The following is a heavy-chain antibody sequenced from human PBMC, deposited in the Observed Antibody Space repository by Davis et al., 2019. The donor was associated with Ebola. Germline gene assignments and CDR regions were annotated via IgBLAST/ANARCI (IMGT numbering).Heavy chain of an antibody. CDR3: ARDQSIEVAGPRGWFDP. J-gene: IGHJ5*02. D-gene: IGHD6-19*01. V-gene: IGHV4-59*12. Sequence: MPSETLSLTCTVSGGSISIYYWSWIRQPPGKGLEWIGYIYYSGSTNYNPSLKSRVTISVDTSKNQFSLKLSSVTAADTAVYYCARDQSIEVAGPRGWFDPWGQGTLVTVSS. CDR2: IYYSGST. CDR1: GGSISIYY.